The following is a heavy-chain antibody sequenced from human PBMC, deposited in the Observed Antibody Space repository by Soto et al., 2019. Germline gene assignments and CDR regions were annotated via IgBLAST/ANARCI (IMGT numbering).Heavy chain of an antibody. D-gene: IGHD3-22*01. CDR2: INPSGGST. V-gene: IGHV1-46*01. CDR3: ARGLIYDSSGYYFDY. CDR1: GGTFSSYA. Sequence: ASVKVSCKTSGGTFSSYAISWVRQAPGQGLEWMRIINPSGGSTRYAQKFQGRVTMTRDTSTSTVYMELSSLRSEDTAVYYCARGLIYDSSGYYFDYWGQGTLVTVSS. J-gene: IGHJ4*02.